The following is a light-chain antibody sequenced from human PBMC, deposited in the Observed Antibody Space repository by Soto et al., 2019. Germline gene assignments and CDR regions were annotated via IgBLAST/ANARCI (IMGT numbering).Light chain of an antibody. CDR3: SSFTTSHTYV. V-gene: IGLV2-11*01. Sequence: QSVLTQPHSVSGSPGQSVTISCTGTSVDVGAYDFVSWYQQHPGKAPKLLIYVVSGRPSGVPHRFSGSKSGNAASLTISGRQAEDEADYYCSSFTTSHTYVFGTGTKLTVL. CDR1: SVDVGAYDF. CDR2: VVS. J-gene: IGLJ1*01.